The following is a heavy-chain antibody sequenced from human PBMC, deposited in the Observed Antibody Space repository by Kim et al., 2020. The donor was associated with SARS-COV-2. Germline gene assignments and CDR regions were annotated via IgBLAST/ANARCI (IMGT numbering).Heavy chain of an antibody. Sequence: IYYADSVKGRFTISRDNAKNSLYLQMNSLRAEDTAVYYCARSELATIFDYWGQGTLVTVSS. D-gene: IGHD5-12*01. CDR3: ARSELATIFDY. J-gene: IGHJ4*02. CDR2: I. V-gene: IGHV3-21*01.